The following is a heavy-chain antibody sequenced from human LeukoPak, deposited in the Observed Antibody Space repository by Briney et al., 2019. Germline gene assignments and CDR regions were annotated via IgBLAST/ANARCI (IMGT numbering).Heavy chain of an antibody. CDR2: IYTSGST. CDR1: GGAISSYY. CDR3: ARDRVGYYGSGSYYKVPYDYYYYMDV. J-gene: IGHJ6*03. D-gene: IGHD3-10*01. Sequence: SETLSLTCTVSGGAISSYYWSWIRQPAGKGLEWIGRIYTSGSTNYNPSLTSRVTMSVDTSKNQFSLKLSSVTAADTAVYYCARDRVGYYGSGSYYKVPYDYYYYMDVWGKGTTVTVSS. V-gene: IGHV4-4*07.